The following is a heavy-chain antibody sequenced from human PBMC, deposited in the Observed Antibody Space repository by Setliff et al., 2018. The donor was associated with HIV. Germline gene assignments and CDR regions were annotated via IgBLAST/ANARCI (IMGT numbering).Heavy chain of an antibody. D-gene: IGHD6-19*01. V-gene: IGHV1-3*01. Sequence: ASVKVSCKASGYTFTSYAMHWVRQAPVQRLEWMGWINAGNGNTKYSQKFQGRVTITRYTSTSTAYMELRSLKSDDTAVYYCARALQWLVHYYFDYWGQGTLVTVSS. CDR3: ARALQWLVHYYFDY. J-gene: IGHJ4*02. CDR1: GYTFTSYA. CDR2: INAGNGNT.